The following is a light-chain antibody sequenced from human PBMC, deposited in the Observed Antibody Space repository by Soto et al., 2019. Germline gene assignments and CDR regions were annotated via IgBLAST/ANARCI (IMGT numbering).Light chain of an antibody. V-gene: IGLV2-14*01. CDR1: SSDVGGYNY. CDR2: EVS. Sequence: QSALTQPASVSGSPGQSITISCTGTSSDVGGYNYVSWYQQHPGKAPKLMIYEVSNRPAGVSNRFSGSKSGNKASLTISGLQPEDEADYYCSSYTSSSTPWVFGGGTKVTVL. CDR3: SSYTSSSTPWV. J-gene: IGLJ3*02.